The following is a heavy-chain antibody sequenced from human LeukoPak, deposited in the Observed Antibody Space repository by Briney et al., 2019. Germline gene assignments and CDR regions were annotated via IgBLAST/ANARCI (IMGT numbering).Heavy chain of an antibody. Sequence: SETLSLTCAVYGGSFSGYYWSWIRQPPGKGLEWIGEINHSGSTNYNPSLKSRVTISVDTSKNQFSLKLSSVTAADTAVYYCARGVVPWFGPGGGLDYWGQGTLVTVSS. D-gene: IGHD3-10*01. CDR3: ARGVVPWFGPGGGLDY. CDR1: GGSFSGYY. J-gene: IGHJ4*02. CDR2: INHSGST. V-gene: IGHV4-34*01.